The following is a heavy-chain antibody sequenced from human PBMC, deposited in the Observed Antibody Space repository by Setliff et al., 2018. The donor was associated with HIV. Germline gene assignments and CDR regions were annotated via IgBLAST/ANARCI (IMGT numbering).Heavy chain of an antibody. V-gene: IGHV5-51*01. J-gene: IGHJ3*02. CDR3: AISIGVAGSRAYDI. CDR1: GYSFDIYW. Sequence: GESLKISCKGSGYSFDIYWIGWVRQMPGKGLEWMGIIYPRDSDTRYRPSFQGQVTISADKSINTAYLQWSSLKASDTAMYYRAISIGVAGSRAYDIWGQGTMVTVSS. CDR2: IYPRDSDT. D-gene: IGHD6-19*01.